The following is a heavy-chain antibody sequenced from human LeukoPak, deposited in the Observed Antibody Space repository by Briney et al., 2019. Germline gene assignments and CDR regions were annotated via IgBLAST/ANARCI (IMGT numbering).Heavy chain of an antibody. J-gene: IGHJ4*02. V-gene: IGHV3-7*03. CDR1: GFTFSSYW. D-gene: IGHD3-10*01. CDR3: ARGVYGSGIPSHFDY. CDR2: IKQDGSEK. Sequence: GGSLRLSCAASGFTFSSYWMSWVRQAPGKGLEWVANIKQDGSEKYYVDSVKGRFTISRDNAKNSLYLQMNSLRAEDTALYYCARGVYGSGIPSHFDYWGQGTLVTVSS.